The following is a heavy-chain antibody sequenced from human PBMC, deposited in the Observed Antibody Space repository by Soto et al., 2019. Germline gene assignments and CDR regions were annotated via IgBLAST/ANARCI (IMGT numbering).Heavy chain of an antibody. J-gene: IGHJ4*02. CDR2: VSSSGKYK. CDR3: SGRKRNPGL. D-gene: IGHD1-1*01. V-gene: IGHV3-11*05. CDR1: GFTFEDYY. Sequence: QVHLVESGGGLVRPGGSLRLSGTTSGFTFEDYYMSWVRQAPGAGLEWISYVSSSGKYKNYADSVKGRFTISRDNTNNSLALQNDGVQGGGTAMYDCSGRKRNPGLWGQGILVIVSS.